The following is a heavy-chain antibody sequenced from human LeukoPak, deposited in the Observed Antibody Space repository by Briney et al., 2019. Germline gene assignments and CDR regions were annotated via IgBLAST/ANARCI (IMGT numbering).Heavy chain of an antibody. V-gene: IGHV3-23*01. J-gene: IGHJ6*03. Sequence: PGGSLRLSCAASGSTFSSYAMSWVRQAPGKGLEWVSAISGSGGSTYYADSVKGRFTISRDNSKNTLYLQMNSLRAEDTAVYYCAKDADCSSTSCYVYYHYMDVWGKGTTVTVSS. CDR2: ISGSGGST. CDR3: AKDADCSSTSCYVYYHYMDV. CDR1: GSTFSSYA. D-gene: IGHD2-2*01.